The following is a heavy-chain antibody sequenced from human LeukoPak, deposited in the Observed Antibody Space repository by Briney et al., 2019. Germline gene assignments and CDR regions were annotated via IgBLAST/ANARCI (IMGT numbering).Heavy chain of an antibody. V-gene: IGHV3-11*01. CDR3: TRDALIQLWWPIVDY. CDR1: GFTFSDYN. J-gene: IGHJ4*02. Sequence: PGGSLRLSCAASGFTFSDYNMRWIRQAPGKGLEWVSSISRSGSTKYYADSVKGRFTISRDNAKNSLFLQMNSLKTEDTAVYYCTRDALIQLWWPIVDYWGQGTLVTVSS. D-gene: IGHD5-18*01. CDR2: ISRSGSTK.